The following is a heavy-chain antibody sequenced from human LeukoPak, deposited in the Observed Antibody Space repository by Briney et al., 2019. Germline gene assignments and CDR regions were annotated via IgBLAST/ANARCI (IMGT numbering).Heavy chain of an antibody. J-gene: IGHJ5*02. D-gene: IGHD5-12*01. CDR3: AGGYSGYTT. CDR2: IRQDGSEK. Sequence: GGSLRLSCAASGFTFSSDWMSWVRQAPGKGLEWVANIRQDGSEKYSVDSLKGRFTISRDNAKNSLYLQMNNLRAEDTAVYYCAGGYSGYTTWGRGTLVTVSS. V-gene: IGHV3-7*03. CDR1: GFTFSSDW.